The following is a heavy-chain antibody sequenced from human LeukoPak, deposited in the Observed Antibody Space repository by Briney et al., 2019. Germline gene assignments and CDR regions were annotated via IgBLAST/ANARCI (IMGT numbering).Heavy chain of an antibody. CDR3: ARARVPGWFDP. CDR1: GYTFTSYY. V-gene: IGHV1-46*01. Sequence: ASVKVSCKASGYTFTSYYIHWVRQAPGQGLEWMGIINPSGGSTSCAQKFQGRVTMTRDTSTSTVYMELSSLRSEDTALYYCARARVPGWFDPWGQGTLVTVSS. D-gene: IGHD2-2*01. CDR2: INPSGGST. J-gene: IGHJ5*02.